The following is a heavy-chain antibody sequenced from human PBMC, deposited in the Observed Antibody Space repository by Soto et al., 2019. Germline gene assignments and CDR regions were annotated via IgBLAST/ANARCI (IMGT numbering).Heavy chain of an antibody. D-gene: IGHD6-19*01. CDR3: ARESSVAPLDP. CDR2: ISAYNGNT. J-gene: IGHJ5*02. Sequence: QVQLVQSGAEVKKPGASVKVSCKASGYTFTSYGISWVRQAPGQGLEWMGWISAYNGNTNYAQKLQGRVTMTTDTSRSTAAMELRSLSSDATAVYSCARESSVAPLDPWGQGTLVTVSS. V-gene: IGHV1-18*01. CDR1: GYTFTSYG.